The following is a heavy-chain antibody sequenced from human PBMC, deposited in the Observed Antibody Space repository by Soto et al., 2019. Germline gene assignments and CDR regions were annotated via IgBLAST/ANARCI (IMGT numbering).Heavy chain of an antibody. CDR1: GYTFDNYA. D-gene: IGHD5-12*01. CDR3: ARVQYSGYDFKLDFDI. CDR2: IHAGNGYT. J-gene: IGHJ3*02. Sequence: QVQLVQSGAQVKKPGASVKVSCKASGYTFDNYALHWVRQAPGRRLEWMGWIHAGNGYTKYSQRFQGRVTITMDTSARTVHMDLSSLRSEDTAVYYCARVQYSGYDFKLDFDIWGQWTMVTVSS. V-gene: IGHV1-3*01.